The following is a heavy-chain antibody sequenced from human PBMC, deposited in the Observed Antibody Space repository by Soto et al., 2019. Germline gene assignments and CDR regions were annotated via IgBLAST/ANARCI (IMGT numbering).Heavy chain of an antibody. V-gene: IGHV4-31*03. CDR3: ASTKHSSSSLDY. J-gene: IGHJ4*02. D-gene: IGHD6-6*01. CDR1: GGSISIGGYY. Sequence: SETLSLTCTVSGGSISIGGYYLSWIRQHPGKGLEWIGCVYYNGRTYYNPSLKSRITISVDTSKKHFSLKLSSVTAADTAVYYCASTKHSSSSLDYWGQGILVTVSS. CDR2: VYYNGRT.